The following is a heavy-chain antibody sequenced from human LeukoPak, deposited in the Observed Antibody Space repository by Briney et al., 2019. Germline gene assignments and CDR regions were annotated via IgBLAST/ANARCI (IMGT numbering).Heavy chain of an antibody. CDR3: AKSNGYGLVDI. CDR2: IFYSGST. CDR1: GGSISNYY. V-gene: IGHV4-39*07. D-gene: IGHD3-10*01. J-gene: IGHJ3*02. Sequence: PSETLSLTCTVSGGSISNYYWGWIRQPPGKGLEWIGNIFYSGSTYYSPSLKSRVTISLDTSRNQFSLKLNSVTAADAAVYYCAKSNGYGLVDIWGQGTMVTVSS.